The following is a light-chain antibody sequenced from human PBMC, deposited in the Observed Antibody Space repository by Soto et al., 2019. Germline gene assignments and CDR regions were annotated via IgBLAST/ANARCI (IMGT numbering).Light chain of an antibody. CDR1: QSVSSNY. V-gene: IGKV3-20*01. Sequence: TQRPCVEAVSPRQIAPLXCRTIQSVSSNYLAWYQQKPGQAPRLLIYGSSSRATGIPDRFSGRGSGTDFTLTISSLEPEDFAVYYCQQYGRWPLLTFGGGTRLEIK. CDR2: GSS. CDR3: QQYGRWPLLT. J-gene: IGKJ5*01.